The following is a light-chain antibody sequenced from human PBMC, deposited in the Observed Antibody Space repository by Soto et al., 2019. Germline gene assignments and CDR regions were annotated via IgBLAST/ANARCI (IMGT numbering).Light chain of an antibody. CDR2: EVS. V-gene: IGLV2-14*01. CDR1: SSDVGGYNY. CDR3: SSYTTSSTRV. Sequence: QSALTQPASVSGSPGQSITISCTGTSSDVGGYNYVSWYQQHPGKAPKVMIYEVSNRPSGVSNRFSGSKSGNTDSLTISVLQAEDEADYYCSSYTTSSTRVFGGGTKLTVL. J-gene: IGLJ3*02.